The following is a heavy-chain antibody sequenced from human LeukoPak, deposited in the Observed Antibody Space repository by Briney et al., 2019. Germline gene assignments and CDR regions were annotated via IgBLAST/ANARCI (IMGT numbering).Heavy chain of an antibody. CDR3: ARGDHNWNRRKGFDY. V-gene: IGHV4-34*01. CDR1: GGSFSGYY. J-gene: IGHJ4*02. CDR2: INHSGST. D-gene: IGHD1-20*01. Sequence: SETLSLTCAVYGGSFSGYYWSWIRQPPGKGLEWIGEINHSGSTNYNPSLKSRVTLSVDTSKNQFSLKLSSVTAADTAVYYCARGDHNWNRRKGFDYWGQGTLVTVSS.